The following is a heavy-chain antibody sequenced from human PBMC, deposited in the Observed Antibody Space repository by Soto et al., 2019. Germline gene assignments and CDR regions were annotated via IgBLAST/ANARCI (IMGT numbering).Heavy chain of an antibody. CDR1: GGSISSYY. CDR3: GRPIMATGDYVWWFDP. CDR2: IYYSGST. D-gene: IGHD3-16*01. J-gene: IGHJ5*02. V-gene: IGHV4-59*08. Sequence: PSETLSLTCTVSGGSISSYYWSWIRQPPGKGLEWIGYIYYSGSTNYNPSLKSRVTISVDTSKNQFSLKLSSVTAADTAVYYCGRPIMATGDYVWWFDPWGQGTLVTVS.